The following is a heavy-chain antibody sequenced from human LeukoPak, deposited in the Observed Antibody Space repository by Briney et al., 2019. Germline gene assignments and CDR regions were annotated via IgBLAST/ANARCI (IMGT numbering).Heavy chain of an antibody. Sequence: PSETLSLTCTVSGGSISSGSYYWSWIRQPAGKGLEWIGRIYTSGSTNYNPSLKSRVTISVDTSKNQFSLKLSSVAAADTAVYYCARDCSSTSCPFTPWGQGTLVTVSS. J-gene: IGHJ5*02. CDR1: GGSISSGSYY. V-gene: IGHV4-61*02. CDR2: IYTSGST. D-gene: IGHD2-2*01. CDR3: ARDCSSTSCPFTP.